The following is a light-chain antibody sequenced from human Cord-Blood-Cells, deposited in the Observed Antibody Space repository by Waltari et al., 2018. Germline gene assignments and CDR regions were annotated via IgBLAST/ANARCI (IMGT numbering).Light chain of an antibody. CDR1: QSISSW. CDR2: KAS. CDR3: QQYNSYSHT. V-gene: IGKV1-5*03. J-gene: IGKJ2*01. Sequence: DIQMTQSPSPLSASVGDRVTITCRASQSISSWLAWYQQKPGKAPKLLIYKASSLESGVPSRFSGSGSGTESTLTISSLQPDDFATYYCQQYNSYSHTFGQGTKLEIK.